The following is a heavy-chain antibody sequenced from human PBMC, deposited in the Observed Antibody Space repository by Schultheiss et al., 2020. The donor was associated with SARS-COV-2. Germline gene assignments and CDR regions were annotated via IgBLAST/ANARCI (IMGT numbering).Heavy chain of an antibody. D-gene: IGHD3-22*01. CDR2: IYYSGST. CDR1: GGSISSSSYY. V-gene: IGHV4-61*05. CDR3: ARARGYYYDSSGYGNAFDI. J-gene: IGHJ3*02. Sequence: SETLSLTCTVSGGSISSSSYYWGWIRQPPGKGLEWIGYIYYSGSTNYNPSLKSRVTISVDTSKNQFSLKLSSVTAADTAVYYCARARGYYYDSSGYGNAFDIWGQGTMVTVSS.